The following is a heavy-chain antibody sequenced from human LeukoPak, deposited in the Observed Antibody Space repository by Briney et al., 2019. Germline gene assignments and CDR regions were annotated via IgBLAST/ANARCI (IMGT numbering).Heavy chain of an antibody. J-gene: IGHJ3*02. Sequence: ETLSLTCAVSGGSISSSNWWSWVRQPPGKGLEWIGEIYHSGSTNYNPSLKSRVTISVDKSKNQFSLKLSSVTAADTAVYYCARASGSSTGVAFDIWGQGTMVTVSS. V-gene: IGHV4-4*02. CDR1: GGSISSSNW. CDR2: IYHSGST. CDR3: ARASGSSTGVAFDI. D-gene: IGHD1-26*01.